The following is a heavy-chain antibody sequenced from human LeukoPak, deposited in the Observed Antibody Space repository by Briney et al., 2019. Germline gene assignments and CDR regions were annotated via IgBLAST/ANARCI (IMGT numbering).Heavy chain of an antibody. CDR1: GFTFDNYA. J-gene: IGHJ4*02. Sequence: GGSLRLSCAASGFTFDNYAMSWVRQAPGKGLEWVSAISGSGHSTPYADSVKGRFTISRGNSRNTLYLQMNSLRAEDTAVYYCAQDRFSGYTYGWGLFDYWGQGTLVTVSS. D-gene: IGHD5-18*01. CDR3: AQDRFSGYTYGWGLFDY. V-gene: IGHV3-23*01. CDR2: ISGSGHST.